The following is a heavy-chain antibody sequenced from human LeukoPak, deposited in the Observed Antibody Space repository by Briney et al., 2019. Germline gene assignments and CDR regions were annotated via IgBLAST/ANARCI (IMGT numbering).Heavy chain of an antibody. V-gene: IGHV1-2*02. Sequence: ASVRVSFKASGYTFTGYYMHWVRQAPGQGLEWMGWINPNSGGTNYAQKFQGRVTITRDTSISTAYMELSRLRSDDTAVYYCARVGSIRPYYFDHWGQGTLVTVSS. CDR1: GYTFTGYY. J-gene: IGHJ4*02. D-gene: IGHD1-1*01. CDR2: INPNSGGT. CDR3: ARVGSIRPYYFDH.